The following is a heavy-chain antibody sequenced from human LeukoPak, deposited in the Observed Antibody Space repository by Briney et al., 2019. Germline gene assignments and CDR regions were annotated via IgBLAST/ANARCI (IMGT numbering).Heavy chain of an antibody. CDR1: GFSFSVYW. CDR2: IYSDGRRT. V-gene: IGHV3-74*01. Sequence: GGSLRLSCAASGFSFSVYWMHWVRQAPGKGPVWVSRIYSDGRRTDYADSVKGRFTISGDNAKNTLYLQMNSLRAEDTAVYYCARSGRGGAFDIWGQGTMVTVS. J-gene: IGHJ3*02. D-gene: IGHD1-26*01. CDR3: ARSGRGGAFDI.